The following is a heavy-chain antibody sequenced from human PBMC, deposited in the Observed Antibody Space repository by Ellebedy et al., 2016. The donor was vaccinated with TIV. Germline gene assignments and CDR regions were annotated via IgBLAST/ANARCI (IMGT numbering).Heavy chain of an antibody. J-gene: IGHJ4*02. V-gene: IGHV1-18*01. D-gene: IGHD3-16*02. CDR3: ARRVGREWYRYWPYFDY. Sequence: AASEKVSCKASGYTLTSYGIRWVRQAPGQGLEGMGWISAYKGNTNYAQKLQGRVTMTTDTSTSTADMELRSLRSDDTAVYYCARRVGREWYRYWPYFDYWGQGTLVTVSS. CDR1: GYTLTSYG. CDR2: ISAYKGNT.